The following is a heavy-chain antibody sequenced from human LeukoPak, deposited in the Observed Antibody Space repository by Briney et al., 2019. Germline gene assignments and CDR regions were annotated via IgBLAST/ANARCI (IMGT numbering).Heavy chain of an antibody. CDR2: IYSGGST. CDR3: ARGSAWSVRGACFDY. D-gene: IGHD3-10*01. Sequence: PGGSLRLSCAASGFTVSSNYMSWVRQAPGKGLEWVSVIYSGGSTYYADSVKGRFTISRDNSKNTLYLQMNSLRAEDTAVYYCARGSAWSVRGACFDYWGQGTLVTVSS. CDR1: GFTVSSNY. J-gene: IGHJ4*02. V-gene: IGHV3-53*01.